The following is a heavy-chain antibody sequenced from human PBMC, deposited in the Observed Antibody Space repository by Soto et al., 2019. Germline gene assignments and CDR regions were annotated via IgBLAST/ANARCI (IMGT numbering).Heavy chain of an antibody. CDR2: INHSGST. V-gene: IGHV4-34*01. D-gene: IGHD3-10*01. J-gene: IGHJ6*02. Sequence: SETLSLTCAVYGGSFSGYYWSWIRQPLGKGLEWIGEINHSGSTNYNPSLKSRVTTSVDTSKNQFSLKLSSVTAADTAVYYCARATVRGVIRVYYYYGMDVWGQGTKVTVS. CDR3: ARATVRGVIRVYYYYGMDV. CDR1: GGSFSGYY.